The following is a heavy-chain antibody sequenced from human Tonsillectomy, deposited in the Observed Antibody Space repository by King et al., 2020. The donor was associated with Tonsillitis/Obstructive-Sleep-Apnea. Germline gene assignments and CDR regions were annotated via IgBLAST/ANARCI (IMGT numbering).Heavy chain of an antibody. J-gene: IGHJ6*03. CDR1: GFSLSNSTMG. CDR2: IFSNDER. D-gene: IGHD2-15*01. CDR3: ARTYCPGGPCYRNFYFHMDV. V-gene: IGHV2-26*01. Sequence: VTLKESGPVLVKPTETLTLTCTVSGFSLSNSTMGVSWIRQPPGKALEWLAHIFSNDERSFNTSLNDRLTISKDTSRSQVVLKMTNMDPVDTGTYYCARTYCPGGPCYRNFYFHMDVWGEGTTVSVSS.